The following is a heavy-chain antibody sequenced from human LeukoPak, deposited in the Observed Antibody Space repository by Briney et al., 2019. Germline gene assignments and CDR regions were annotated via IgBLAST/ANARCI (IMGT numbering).Heavy chain of an antibody. CDR1: GYTFTSYG. CDR2: INPNSGGT. Sequence: ASVKVSCKASGYTFTSYGISWVRQAPGQGLEWMGRINPNSGGTNYAQKFQGRVTMTRDTSISTAYMELSRLRSDDTAVYYCARMLGAGTVLVYWGQGTLVTVSS. V-gene: IGHV1-2*06. CDR3: ARMLGAGTVLVY. J-gene: IGHJ4*02. D-gene: IGHD6-13*01.